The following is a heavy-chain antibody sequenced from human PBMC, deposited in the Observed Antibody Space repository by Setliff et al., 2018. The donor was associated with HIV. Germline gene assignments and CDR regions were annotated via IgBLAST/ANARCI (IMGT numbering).Heavy chain of an antibody. CDR1: GGSISDNKYY. V-gene: IGHV4-39*01. CDR3: ASRVYYYDESRILREEGFVP. D-gene: IGHD3-22*01. Sequence: SETLSLTCSVSGGSISDNKYYWSWIRQPPGKGLEWTGSIYHTGKTYYNSALKNRLTISVDTSKNQFSLELSSVAAADTAVYYCASRVYYYDESRILREEGFVPWGQGTLVTVSS. J-gene: IGHJ5*02. CDR2: IYHTGKT.